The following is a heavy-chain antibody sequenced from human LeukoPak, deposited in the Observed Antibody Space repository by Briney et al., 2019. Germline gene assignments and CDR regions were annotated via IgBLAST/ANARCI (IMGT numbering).Heavy chain of an antibody. J-gene: IGHJ6*02. CDR2: ISKSGDHT. CDR3: ATSWGPDTSAFRWGRDGMDV. CDR1: GLTFNNYA. Sequence: PGGSLRLSCAVSGLTFNNYAMSWVRQAPGKGLEWVSAISKSGDHTYYAASAKGRFTIYRDNSKNTQYLQMNSLRAEDTVVYYCATSWGPDTSAFRWGRDGMDVWGQGTTVIVS. D-gene: IGHD3-16*01. V-gene: IGHV3-23*01.